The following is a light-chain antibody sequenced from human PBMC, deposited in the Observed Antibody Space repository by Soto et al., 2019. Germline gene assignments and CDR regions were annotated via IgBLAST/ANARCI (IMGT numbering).Light chain of an antibody. CDR2: DVN. CDR1: SSDVGGYNY. CDR3: SSYTSSSTPFV. J-gene: IGLJ3*02. V-gene: IGLV2-14*01. Sequence: QSALTQPPSVSGSPGQSITISCTGTSSDVGGYNYVSWYQQHPGKAPKLMIYDVNNRPSGVSNRFSGSKSGNTASLTISGLLAEDEDAYYCSSYTSSSTPFVFGGGTKLTVL.